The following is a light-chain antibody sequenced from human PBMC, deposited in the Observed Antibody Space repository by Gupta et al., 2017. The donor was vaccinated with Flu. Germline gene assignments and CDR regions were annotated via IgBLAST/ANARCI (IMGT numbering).Light chain of an antibody. Sequence: QCVQTPPLSASLTPKQRVTISCSGSSSNIGSNYVYWYQQLPGTDPKLLIYRNNQRPSGVTDRFFGSKSGSQDTRGRSGWRSEVGADDLGEEGYDSMRQCWVFGGGTKLTVL. J-gene: IGLJ3*02. CDR3: EEGYDSMRQCWV. CDR2: RNN. CDR1: SSNIGSNY. V-gene: IGLV1-47*01.